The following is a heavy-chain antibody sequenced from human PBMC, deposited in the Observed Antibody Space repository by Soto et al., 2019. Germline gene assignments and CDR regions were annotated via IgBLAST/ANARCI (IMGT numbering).Heavy chain of an antibody. V-gene: IGHV3-72*01. J-gene: IGHJ4*01. CDR2: IRNKANRYTT. CDR3: TRDDPLAHGTLEY. D-gene: IGHD6-13*01. CDR1: GFTFSDHY. Sequence: PGGSLRLSCAASGFTFSDHYMDLVRQAPGKGLEWVGRIRNKANRYTTEYAASVKGRFTISRDDSRNYLYLQMNSLQTEATAVYYCTRDDPLAHGTLEYWGEGALVTVSS.